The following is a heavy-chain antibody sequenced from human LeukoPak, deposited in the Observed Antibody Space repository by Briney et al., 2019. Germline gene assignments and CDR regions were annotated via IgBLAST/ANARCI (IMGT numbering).Heavy chain of an antibody. CDR2: TYYRSKWYN. CDR1: GDSVSSNSAA. Sequence: SQTLSLTCATSGDSVSSNSAAWNWIRQSPSRGLEWLGRTYYRSKWYNDYAASVKSRIIINPDTSKSQFSLQLNSVTPEDTAIYYCARGRSWPLDYWGQGTLVTVSS. V-gene: IGHV6-1*01. J-gene: IGHJ4*02. CDR3: ARGRSWPLDY. D-gene: IGHD6-13*01.